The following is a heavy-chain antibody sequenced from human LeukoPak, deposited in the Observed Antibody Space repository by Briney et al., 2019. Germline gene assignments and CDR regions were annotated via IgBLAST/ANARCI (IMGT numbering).Heavy chain of an antibody. CDR1: RGSISNFY. D-gene: IGHD3-10*01. Sequence: SETLSLTCSVSRGSISNFYWSWIRQPPEKGLEWIGYISYRGSANYNPSLKSRLTISVDTSKNQFPLRLSSVTAADTAVYYCARDRWFGESHYFDFWGQGTLVTVSS. J-gene: IGHJ4*02. CDR2: ISYRGSA. CDR3: ARDRWFGESHYFDF. V-gene: IGHV4-59*01.